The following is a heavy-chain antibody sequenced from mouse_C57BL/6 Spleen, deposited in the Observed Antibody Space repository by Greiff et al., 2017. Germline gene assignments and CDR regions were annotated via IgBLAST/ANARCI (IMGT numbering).Heavy chain of an antibody. J-gene: IGHJ4*01. CDR2: ISSGSSTI. CDR1: GFTFSDYG. Sequence: VQVVESGGGLVKPGGSLKLSCAASGFTFSDYGMHWVRQAPEKGLEWVAYISSGSSTIYYADTVKGRFTISRDNAKNTLFLQMTSLRSEDTAMYYCARRDYGPYYAMDYWGQGTSVTVSS. CDR3: ARRDYGPYYAMDY. V-gene: IGHV5-17*01. D-gene: IGHD1-1*01.